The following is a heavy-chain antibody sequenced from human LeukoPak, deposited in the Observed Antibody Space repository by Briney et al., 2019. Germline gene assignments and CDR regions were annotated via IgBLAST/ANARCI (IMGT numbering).Heavy chain of an antibody. CDR1: GFTFSSYG. J-gene: IGHJ3*02. Sequence: PGRSLRLSCAASGFTFSSYGMHWVRQAPGKGLEWVAVISYDGSNKSYADSVKGRFTISRDNSKNTLYLQMNSLRAEDTAVYYCAKEGDAFDIWGQGTMVTVSS. CDR2: ISYDGSNK. CDR3: AKEGDAFDI. V-gene: IGHV3-30*18.